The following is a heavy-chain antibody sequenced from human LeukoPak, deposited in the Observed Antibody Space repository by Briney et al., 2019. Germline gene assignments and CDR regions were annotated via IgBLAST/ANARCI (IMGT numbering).Heavy chain of an antibody. CDR3: ARAPGTIFGVVAYYYGMDV. Sequence: PSETLSLTCTVSGGSLSSYYWSWLRQPPGKGLTWVGYIYYSGSTNYNPSLKSRVTISVDTSKNQFSLKLSSVTAADTAVYYCARAPGTIFGVVAYYYGMDVWGQGTTVTVSS. V-gene: IGHV4-59*01. D-gene: IGHD3-3*01. CDR1: GGSLSSYY. J-gene: IGHJ6*02. CDR2: IYYSGST.